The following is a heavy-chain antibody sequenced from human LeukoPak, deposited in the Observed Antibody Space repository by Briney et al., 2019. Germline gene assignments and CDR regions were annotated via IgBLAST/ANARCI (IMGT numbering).Heavy chain of an antibody. Sequence: ASVKVSCKASGYTFTGYYMHWVRQAPGQGLEWMGWINPDSGGTNYAQKFQGRVTMTRDTSISTAYMELSRLRSDDTAVYYCARVNSGSYTHFQHWGQGTLVTVSS. V-gene: IGHV1-2*02. D-gene: IGHD1-26*01. CDR2: INPDSGGT. J-gene: IGHJ1*01. CDR3: ARVNSGSYTHFQH. CDR1: GYTFTGYY.